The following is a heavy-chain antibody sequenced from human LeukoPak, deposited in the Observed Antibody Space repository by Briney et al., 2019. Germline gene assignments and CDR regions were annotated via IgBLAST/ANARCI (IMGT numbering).Heavy chain of an antibody. V-gene: IGHV4-59*02. J-gene: IGHJ3*02. Sequence: SETLSLTCTVSGGSVSSYYWSWIRRPPGRGLEWIAYLSHSGSSDSNPSLTSRVSTLVDTSKYQFSLKLTSVTAADTAVYYCARARYANAWYAFVIWGHGTMVTVSS. CDR3: ARARYANAWYAFVI. D-gene: IGHD2-2*01. CDR1: GGSVSSYY. CDR2: LSHSGSS.